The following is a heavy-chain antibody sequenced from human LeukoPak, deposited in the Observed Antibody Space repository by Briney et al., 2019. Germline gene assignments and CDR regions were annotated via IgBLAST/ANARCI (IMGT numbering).Heavy chain of an antibody. CDR1: GFTFSDYS. D-gene: IGHD6-19*01. V-gene: IGHV3-21*01. Sequence: GGSLRLSCAASGFTFSDYSMHWVRQAPGKGLEWVSSISSGSTYKYSADSLKGRFTISRDNAKNSLYLQMNRLRAEDSAVYYCTRGPTLIGVAGTWPLDYWGQGTLVTVSS. CDR2: ISSGSTYK. CDR3: TRGPTLIGVAGTWPLDY. J-gene: IGHJ4*02.